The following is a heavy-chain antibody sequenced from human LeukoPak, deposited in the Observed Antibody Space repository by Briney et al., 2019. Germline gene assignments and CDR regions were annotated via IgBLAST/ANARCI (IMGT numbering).Heavy chain of an antibody. CDR2: IYYSGIT. CDR1: GGSISSSSYY. V-gene: IGHV4-39*01. CDR3: ARASSSRVVGGLYYYYYMDV. Sequence: PSETLSLTCTVSGGSISSSSYYWGWIRQPPGKGLEWNGSIYYSGITYYNPSLKSRVTISVDTSKNQFSLKLSSVTAADTAVYYCARASSSRVVGGLYYYYYMDVWGKGTTVTVSS. D-gene: IGHD6-13*01. J-gene: IGHJ6*03.